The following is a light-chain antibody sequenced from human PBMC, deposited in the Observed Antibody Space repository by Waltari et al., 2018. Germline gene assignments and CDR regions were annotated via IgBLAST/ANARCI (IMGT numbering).Light chain of an antibody. CDR1: QSVLYSSNNNNY. CDR3: QQYYSTPQT. Sequence: DIVMTQSPASLAVSLGERAPIHCQSSQSVLYSSNNNNYLAWYQPKPAQPPKLPIYWASTRESGVPDRFSGSGSGTDFTLTISSLQAEDVAVYYCQQYYSTPQTFGQGTKLEIK. CDR2: WAS. J-gene: IGKJ2*01. V-gene: IGKV4-1*01.